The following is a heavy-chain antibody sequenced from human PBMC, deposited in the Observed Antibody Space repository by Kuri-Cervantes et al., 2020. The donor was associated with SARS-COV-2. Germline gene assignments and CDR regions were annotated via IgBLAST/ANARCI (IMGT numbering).Heavy chain of an antibody. V-gene: IGHV4-59*01. CDR1: GGSISSYY. CDR3: ARVALRSANGVPRGFDP. J-gene: IGHJ5*02. CDR2: IYYSGSI. Sequence: SETLSLTCTVSGGSISSYYWSWIRQPPGKGLEWIGYIYYSGSINYNPSLKSRVTISVDTSKNQFSLKLSSVTAADTAVYYCARVALRSANGVPRGFDPWGQGTLVTVSS. D-gene: IGHD1-1*01.